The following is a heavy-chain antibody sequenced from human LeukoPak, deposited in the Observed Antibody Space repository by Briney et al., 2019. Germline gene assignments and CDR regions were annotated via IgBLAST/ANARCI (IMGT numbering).Heavy chain of an antibody. CDR1: GFSFSTYS. V-gene: IGHV3-21*01. Sequence: GGPLRLSCTVSGFSFSTYSMNWVRQAPGKGLEWVSSISTGSSYIYYADSVKGRFTISRDNAKNSLYLQMNSLRAEDTAVYYCARDTVYCSSTSCYDRRFYYYYYYGMDVWGQGTTVTVSS. D-gene: IGHD2-2*01. CDR3: ARDTVYCSSTSCYDRRFYYYYYYGMDV. J-gene: IGHJ6*02. CDR2: ISTGSSYI.